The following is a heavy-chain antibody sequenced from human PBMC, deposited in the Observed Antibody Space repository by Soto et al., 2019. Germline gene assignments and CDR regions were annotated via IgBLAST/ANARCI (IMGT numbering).Heavy chain of an antibody. CDR1: GFTFSSYE. J-gene: IGHJ4*02. V-gene: IGHV3-48*03. CDR2: ISSSGSTI. D-gene: IGHD6-6*01. Sequence: HPGGSLRLSCAASGFTFSSYEMNWVRQAPGKGLEWVSYISSSGSTIYYADSVKGRFTISRDNAKNSLYLQMNSLRAEDTAVYYCARDMAARLFDYWGQGTLVTVSS. CDR3: ARDMAARLFDY.